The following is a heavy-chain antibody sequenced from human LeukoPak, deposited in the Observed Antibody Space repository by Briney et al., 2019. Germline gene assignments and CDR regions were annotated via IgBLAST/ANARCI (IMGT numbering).Heavy chain of an antibody. CDR2: IYTSGST. J-gene: IGHJ4*02. V-gene: IGHV4-61*02. CDR1: GGSISSGSYY. CDR3: AREAGYYYDSSGRRSDY. D-gene: IGHD3-22*01. Sequence: TPSQTLSLTCTVSGGSISSGSYYWSWIRQPAGQGLVWIGRIYTSGSTNYNPSLKSRVTISVDTSKNQFSLKLSSVTAADTAVYYCAREAGYYYDSSGRRSDYWGQGTLVTVSS.